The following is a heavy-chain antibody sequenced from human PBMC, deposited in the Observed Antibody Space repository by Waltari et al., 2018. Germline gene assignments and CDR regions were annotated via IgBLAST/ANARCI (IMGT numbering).Heavy chain of an antibody. CDR2: IYHSGST. Sequence: QVQLQESGPGLVKPSETLSLTCAVSGYSISSGYYWGWIRQPPGKGLEWIGSIYHSGSTYYNPSLKSRVTISVDTSKNQFSLKLSSVTAADTAGYYCAGGSGGGHAFDIWGQGTMVTVSS. D-gene: IGHD6-19*01. CDR1: GYSISSGYY. CDR3: AGGSGGGHAFDI. V-gene: IGHV4-38-2*01. J-gene: IGHJ3*02.